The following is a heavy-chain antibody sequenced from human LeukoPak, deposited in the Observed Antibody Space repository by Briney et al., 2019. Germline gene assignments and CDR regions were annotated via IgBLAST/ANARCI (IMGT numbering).Heavy chain of an antibody. CDR3: AKLDGELPYYGSGSYPKDPYYYYGMDV. Sequence: GGSLRLSCVASGFTFNYYTMHWVRQAPGKGLDWVAAISYDGGKIYYADSVNGRFTISRDNSKNTLYLQMNSLRAEDTAVYYYAKLDGELPYYGSGSYPKDPYYYYGMDVWGQGTTVTVSS. CDR2: ISYDGGKI. D-gene: IGHD3-10*01. J-gene: IGHJ6*02. V-gene: IGHV3-30-3*02. CDR1: GFTFNYYT.